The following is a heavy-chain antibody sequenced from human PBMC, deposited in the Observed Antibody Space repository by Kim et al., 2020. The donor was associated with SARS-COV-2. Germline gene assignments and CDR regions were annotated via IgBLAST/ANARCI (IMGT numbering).Heavy chain of an antibody. V-gene: IGHV3-23*01. J-gene: IGHJ4*02. Sequence: GGSLRLSCAASGFTFSSYAMTWVRQAPGKGLEWVSGISGSGDSTYYADSVKGRFTISRDNSKNTLYLQMNSLRAEDTAVYYCAKGGLWQFYFDYWGQGSLVTVSS. CDR1: GFTFSSYA. D-gene: IGHD2-21*01. CDR2: ISGSGDST. CDR3: AKGGLWQFYFDY.